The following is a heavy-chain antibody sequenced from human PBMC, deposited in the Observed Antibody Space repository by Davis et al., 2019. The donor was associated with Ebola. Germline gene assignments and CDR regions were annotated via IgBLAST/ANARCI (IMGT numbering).Heavy chain of an antibody. Sequence: MPSETLSLTCPVSAGSTSSGGYSWSWIRQPPGKGLEWFGYTYYSGSTNYNPSLKSRVTISVHTSKNQFSLKLNSVTAANTAVYYCAGRLRWPLDYWGQGTLVTVSS. CDR1: AGSTSSGGYS. CDR2: TYYSGST. J-gene: IGHJ4*02. D-gene: IGHD4-23*01. CDR3: AGRLRWPLDY. V-gene: IGHV4-61*08.